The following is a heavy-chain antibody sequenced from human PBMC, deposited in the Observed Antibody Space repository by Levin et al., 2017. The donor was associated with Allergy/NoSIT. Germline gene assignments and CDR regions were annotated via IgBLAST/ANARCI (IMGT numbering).Heavy chain of an antibody. CDR3: ARDGGWEQLESVNNWFDP. CDR1: GFTFSSYW. Sequence: PGGSLRLSCAASGFTFSSYWMHWVRQAPGKGLVWVSRINSDGSSTSYADSVKGRFTISRDNAKNTLYLQMNSLRAEDTAVYYCARDGGWEQLESVNNWFDPWGQGTLVTVSS. CDR2: INSDGSST. V-gene: IGHV3-74*01. D-gene: IGHD6-6*01. J-gene: IGHJ5*02.